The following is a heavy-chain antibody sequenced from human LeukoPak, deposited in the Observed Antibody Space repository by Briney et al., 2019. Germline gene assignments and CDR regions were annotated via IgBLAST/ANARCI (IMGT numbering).Heavy chain of an antibody. V-gene: IGHV4-34*01. D-gene: IGHD3-16*01. CDR3: ARGWGGFDS. J-gene: IGHJ5*01. CDR2: INHNGKT. CDR1: GGSISSYY. Sequence: PSETLSLTCTVSGGSISSYYCNWIRQSPGKGLEWIGHINHNGKTNYNPSLKSRVTISVDTSKNQFSLTLTSVAAADTAVYFCARGWGGFDSWGQGTLVTVSS.